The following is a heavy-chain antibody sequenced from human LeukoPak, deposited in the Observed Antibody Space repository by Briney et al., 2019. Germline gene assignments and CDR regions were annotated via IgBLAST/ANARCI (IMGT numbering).Heavy chain of an antibody. Sequence: GGSLRLSCAVSGFSLMSTDMHWVRQAPGKGLEWISYIGKTFSTAYYADSVRGRFTISTDNAQNSLYLQMNSLRAEDTAVYYCTSYSYSGNYWGQGTSVTVSS. V-gene: IGHV3-48*01. J-gene: IGHJ4*02. D-gene: IGHD5-18*01. CDR3: TSYSYSGNY. CDR1: GFSLMSTD. CDR2: IGKTFSTA.